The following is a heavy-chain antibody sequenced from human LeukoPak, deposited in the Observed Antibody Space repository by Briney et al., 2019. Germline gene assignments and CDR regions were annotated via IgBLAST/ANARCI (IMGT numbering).Heavy chain of an antibody. J-gene: IGHJ4*02. CDR3: ARGGLNYDILTGYYPLYYFDY. CDR2: INHSGST. V-gene: IGHV4-34*01. CDR1: GGSFSGYY. D-gene: IGHD3-9*01. Sequence: PSETLSLTCAVYGGSFSGYYWSWIRQPPGKGLEWIGEINHSGSTNYNPSLKSRVTISVDTSKNQFSLKLSSVTAADTAVYYCARGGLNYDILTGYYPLYYFDYWGQGTLVTVSS.